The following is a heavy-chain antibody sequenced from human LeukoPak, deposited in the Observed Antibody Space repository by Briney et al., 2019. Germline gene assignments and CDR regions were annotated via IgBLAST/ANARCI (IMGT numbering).Heavy chain of an antibody. D-gene: IGHD6-13*01. V-gene: IGHV4-4*07. CDR2: IYTSGST. Sequence: SQTLSLTCTVSGGSISSYYWSWIRQPAGKGLEWIGRIYTSGSTNYNPSLKSRVTMSVDTSKNQFSLKLSSVTAADTAVYYCARDSIAAAGYYYYMDVWGKGTTVTVS. CDR1: GGSISSYY. CDR3: ARDSIAAAGYYYYMDV. J-gene: IGHJ6*03.